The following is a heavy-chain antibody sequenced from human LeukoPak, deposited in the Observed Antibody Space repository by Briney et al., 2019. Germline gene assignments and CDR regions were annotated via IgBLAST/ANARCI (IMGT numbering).Heavy chain of an antibody. CDR1: GGSFSSYY. CDR3: AMNWGTGRTLDY. Sequence: SETLSLTCAVYGGSFSSYYWSWIRQPPGKGLERIGEINHSGGTNYNPSLKSRVTISVDTSKNQFSLKLSSVTAADTAVYYCAMNWGTGRTLDYWGQGTLVTVSS. J-gene: IGHJ4*02. CDR2: INHSGGT. V-gene: IGHV4-34*01. D-gene: IGHD7-27*01.